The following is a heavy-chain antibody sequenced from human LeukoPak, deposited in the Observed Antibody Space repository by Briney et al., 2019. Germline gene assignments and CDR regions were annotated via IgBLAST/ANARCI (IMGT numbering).Heavy chain of an antibody. CDR2: IYPGDSDT. CDR1: GYSFTSYW. V-gene: IGHV5-51*01. CDR3: ASGGLYCSSTSCYTGMVY. J-gene: IGHJ4*02. D-gene: IGHD2-2*02. Sequence: GESLKISCKGSGYSFTSYWIGWVRQMPGKGLEWMGIIYPGDSDTRYSPSFQGQVTISADKSISTAYLQWSSLKASDTAMYYCASGGLYCSSTSCYTGMVYWGQGTLVTVSS.